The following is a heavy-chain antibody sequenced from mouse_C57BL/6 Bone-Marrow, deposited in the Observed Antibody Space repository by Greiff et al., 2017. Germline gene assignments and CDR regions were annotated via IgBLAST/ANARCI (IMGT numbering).Heavy chain of an antibody. CDR1: GFNIKDDY. CDR3: TTELRYAMDY. Sequence: EVHVKQSGAELVRPGASVKLSCTASGFNIKDDYMHWVKQRPEQGLEWIGWIDPENGDTEYASKFQGKTTITADTSSNTAYLQLSSLTSEDTAVYYCTTELRYAMDYWGQGTSVTVSA. CDR2: IDPENGDT. D-gene: IGHD1-1*01. J-gene: IGHJ4*01. V-gene: IGHV14-4*01.